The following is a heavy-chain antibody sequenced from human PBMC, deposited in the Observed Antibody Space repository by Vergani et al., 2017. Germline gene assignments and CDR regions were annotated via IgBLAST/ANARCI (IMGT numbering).Heavy chain of an antibody. Sequence: QVQLVQSGAEVKKPGASVKVSCKASGYTFTGYYMHWVRQAPGQGLEWMGWINPNSGGTNYAQKFQGRITMTRDTSISTAYMELSRLRSDDTAVYYCARHGSEYYYDSRTENGGFDYWGQGTLVTVSS. CDR3: ARHGSEYYYDSRTENGGFDY. D-gene: IGHD3-22*01. J-gene: IGHJ4*02. V-gene: IGHV1-2*02. CDR2: INPNSGGT. CDR1: GYTFTGYY.